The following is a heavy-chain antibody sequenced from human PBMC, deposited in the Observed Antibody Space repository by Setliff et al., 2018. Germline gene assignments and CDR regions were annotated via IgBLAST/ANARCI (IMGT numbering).Heavy chain of an antibody. CDR1: GFTFKTYS. Sequence: ASVKVSCKASGFTFKTYSFSWIRQAPGQGLEWVGRFHPYSGHTNYAQNFQGRVTMTMDASITTVYMELSRLTSDDTAVYYCVRQDILTSYYMFDYWGQGTLVTVSS. V-gene: IGHV1-2*06. CDR2: FHPYSGHT. J-gene: IGHJ4*02. CDR3: VRQDILTSYYMFDY. D-gene: IGHD3-9*01.